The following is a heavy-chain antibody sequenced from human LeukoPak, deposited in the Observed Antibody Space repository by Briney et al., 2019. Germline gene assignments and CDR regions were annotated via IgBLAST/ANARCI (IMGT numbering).Heavy chain of an antibody. Sequence: PPETLSLTCSVSGGSISSSSYYWGWIRQPPGKGLEWIGSIYYSGSTYYNPSLKSRVTISVDTSKNQFSLKLSSVTAADTAVYYCARQYYYDSSGYYYWGQGTLVTVSS. CDR2: IYYSGST. CDR3: ARQYYYDSSGYYY. V-gene: IGHV4-39*01. CDR1: GGSISSSSYY. D-gene: IGHD3-22*01. J-gene: IGHJ4*02.